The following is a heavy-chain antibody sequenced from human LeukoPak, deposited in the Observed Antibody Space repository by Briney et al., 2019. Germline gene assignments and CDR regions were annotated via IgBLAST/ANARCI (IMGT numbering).Heavy chain of an antibody. D-gene: IGHD6-19*01. CDR1: GYTFTRYY. Sequence: ASVTVSCKTSGYTFTRYYMPWVRQAPGQGLEWMGWIIPNSGGTNYAQKFQGRVTMTRDTSLNTANMELNGLRSYDTAVYYCARGRTGSGWYFDYWGQGTLVTVSS. CDR2: IIPNSGGT. CDR3: ARGRTGSGWYFDY. V-gene: IGHV1-2*02. J-gene: IGHJ4*02.